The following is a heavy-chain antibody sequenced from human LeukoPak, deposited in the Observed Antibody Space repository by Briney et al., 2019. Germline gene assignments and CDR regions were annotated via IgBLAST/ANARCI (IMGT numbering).Heavy chain of an antibody. CDR2: IYTSGST. V-gene: IGHV4-4*07. D-gene: IGHD3-3*01. CDR1: GGSISSYY. J-gene: IGHJ6*03. Sequence: SETLSLTCTVSGGSISSYYWSWIRQPAGKGLEWIGRIYTSGSTNYNPSLKSRVTMSVDTSKNQFSLKLSSVTAADTAVYYCAREPGYDFWSGYYYYYYMDVWGKGTTVTVSS. CDR3: AREPGYDFWSGYYYYYYMDV.